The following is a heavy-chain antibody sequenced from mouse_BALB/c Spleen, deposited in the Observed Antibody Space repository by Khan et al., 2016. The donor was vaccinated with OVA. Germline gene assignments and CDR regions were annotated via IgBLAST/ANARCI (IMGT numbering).Heavy chain of an antibody. D-gene: IGHD2-10*01. CDR3: ARQPYYHYNSMDY. CDR1: GFSLTNYG. J-gene: IGHJ4*01. CDR2: IWSDGST. Sequence: VQLKESGPGLAAPSQSLSITCTISGFSLTNYGVHWVRQPPGKGLEWLAVIWSDGSTTYNSALKSRLTITKDNSQSQVFLKMNSLQTDDTAIYFCARQPYYHYNSMDYWGKGTSVTVSS. V-gene: IGHV2-6-1*01.